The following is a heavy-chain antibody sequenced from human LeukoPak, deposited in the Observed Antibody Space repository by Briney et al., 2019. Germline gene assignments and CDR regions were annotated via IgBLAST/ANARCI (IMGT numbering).Heavy chain of an antibody. CDR1: GYTFTGYY. V-gene: IGHV1-46*01. J-gene: IGHJ4*02. CDR2: INPSGGST. D-gene: IGHD6-13*01. CDR3: ARDIAAAGTRPEYYFDY. Sequence: ASVKVSCKASGYTFTGYYMHWVRQAPGQGLEWMGIINPSGGSTSYAQKFQGRVTMTRDTSTSTVYMELSSLRSEDTAVYYCARDIAAAGTRPEYYFDYWGQGTLVTVSS.